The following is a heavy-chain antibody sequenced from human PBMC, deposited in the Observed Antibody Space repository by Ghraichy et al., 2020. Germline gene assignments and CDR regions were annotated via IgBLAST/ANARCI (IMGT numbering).Heavy chain of an antibody. CDR3: ARVNEGAFMIVVVNADY. V-gene: IGHV3-7*01. CDR1: GFTFSSYW. J-gene: IGHJ4*02. CDR2: IKQDGSEK. D-gene: IGHD3-22*01. Sequence: GGSLRLSCAASGFTFSSYWMSWVRQAPGKGLEWVDNIKQDGSEKYYVDSVKGRFTISRDNAKNSLYLQMNSLRAEDTAVYYCARVNEGAFMIVVVNADYWGQGTLVTVSS.